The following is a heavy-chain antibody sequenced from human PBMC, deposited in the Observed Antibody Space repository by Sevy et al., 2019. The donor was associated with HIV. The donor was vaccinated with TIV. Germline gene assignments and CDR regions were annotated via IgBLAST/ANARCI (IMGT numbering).Heavy chain of an antibody. CDR3: ANAYSGSYSHSYLYALDV. V-gene: IGHV3-30*18. CDR1: GFSFSYYG. Sequence: GGSLRLSCIGSGFSFSYYGIHWVRQSPSKGLDWVALISHDGINEYYADSVKGQFTISRDNSKNTVYLEMNSLRNEDTAIYFCANAYSGSYSHSYLYALDVWGQGTTVTVSS. D-gene: IGHD1-26*01. CDR2: ISHDGINE. J-gene: IGHJ6*02.